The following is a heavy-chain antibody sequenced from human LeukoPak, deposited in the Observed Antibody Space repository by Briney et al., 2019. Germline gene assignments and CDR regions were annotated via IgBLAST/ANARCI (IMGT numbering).Heavy chain of an antibody. V-gene: IGHV3-11*01. Sequence: KPGGSLRLSCAASGFTISDYYMSWIRQAPGKGLEWVSYISSSGSTIYYADSVKGRFTISRDNAKNSLYLQMNSLRAEDTAVYYCARVYDSSGYYNDYWGQGTLVTVSS. CDR1: GFTISDYY. D-gene: IGHD3-22*01. CDR3: ARVYDSSGYYNDY. J-gene: IGHJ4*02. CDR2: ISSSGSTI.